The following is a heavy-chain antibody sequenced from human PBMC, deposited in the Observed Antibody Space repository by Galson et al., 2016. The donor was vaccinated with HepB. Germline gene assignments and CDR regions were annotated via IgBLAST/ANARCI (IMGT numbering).Heavy chain of an antibody. CDR2: ISYDGINS. Sequence: SLRLSCAASGFTFSNYGMHWVRQAPGKGLEWVALISYDGINSYYADSLKGRFTISRDNSKNTLYLQVNSLRAEDTGVYYCAKDRLAAPYYYYVMDVWGQGTTVTVSS. D-gene: IGHD3-10*01. CDR1: GFTFSNYG. CDR3: AKDRLAAPYYYYVMDV. V-gene: IGHV3-30*18. J-gene: IGHJ6*02.